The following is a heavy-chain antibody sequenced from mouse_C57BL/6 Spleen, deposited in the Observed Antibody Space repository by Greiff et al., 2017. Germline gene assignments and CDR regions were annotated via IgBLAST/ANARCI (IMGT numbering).Heavy chain of an antibody. J-gene: IGHJ3*01. D-gene: IGHD2-1*01. CDR1: GYTFTSYW. CDR3: ARWGNGNYEGAWFAY. CDR2: IHPNSGST. Sequence: QVQLQQPGAELVKPGASVKLSCKASGYTFTSYWMHWVKQRPGQGLEWIGMIHPNSGSTNYNEKFKSKATLTVDKSSSTAYMQLSSLTSEDSAVYYCARWGNGNYEGAWFAYWGQGTLVTVSA. V-gene: IGHV1-64*01.